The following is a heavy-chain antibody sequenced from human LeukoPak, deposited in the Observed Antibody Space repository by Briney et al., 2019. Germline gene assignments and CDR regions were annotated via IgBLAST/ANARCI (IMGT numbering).Heavy chain of an antibody. V-gene: IGHV3-23*01. D-gene: IGHD3-10*01. Sequence: GGSLRLSCAASGFTFSSYAMSWVRQAPGKGLEWVSAISGSGGSTYYADSVKGRFTISRDNSKNTLYLQMNSLRAEDTAVYYCAKVGNYYGSGSYLDYWGQGTLVTVSS. CDR2: ISGSGGST. CDR1: GFTFSSYA. CDR3: AKVGNYYGSGSYLDY. J-gene: IGHJ4*02.